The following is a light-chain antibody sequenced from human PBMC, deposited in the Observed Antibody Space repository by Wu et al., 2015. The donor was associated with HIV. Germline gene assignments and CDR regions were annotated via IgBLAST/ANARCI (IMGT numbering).Light chain of an antibody. CDR2: AAS. CDR1: QAISNY. V-gene: IGKV1-27*01. J-gene: IGKJ1*01. CDR3: QKYNSAPWT. Sequence: DIQMTQSPSSLSASVGDRVTITCRARQAISNYLVWYQQKPGKPPKLLIFAASTLQSGVPSRFSGSGSGTDFTLTISSLQPEDVATYYCQKYNSAPWTFGQGTKVEIK.